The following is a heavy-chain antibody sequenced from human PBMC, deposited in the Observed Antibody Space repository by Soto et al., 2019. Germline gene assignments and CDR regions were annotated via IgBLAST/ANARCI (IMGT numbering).Heavy chain of an antibody. D-gene: IGHD1-7*01. CDR1: GGSISSGGYY. J-gene: IGHJ6*02. CDR2: IYYSGST. Sequence: SETLSLTCTVSGGSISSGGYYWSWIRQHPGKGLEWIGYIYYSGSTYYNPSLKSRVTISVDTSKNQFSLKLSSVTAADTAVYYCARDRGVRGIGITGTNYYYYGMDVWGQGTTVTVSS. CDR3: ARDRGVRGIGITGTNYYYYGMDV. V-gene: IGHV4-31*03.